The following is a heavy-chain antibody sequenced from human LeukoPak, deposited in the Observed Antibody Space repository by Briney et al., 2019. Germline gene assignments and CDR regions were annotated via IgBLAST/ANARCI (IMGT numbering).Heavy chain of an antibody. V-gene: IGHV3-74*01. J-gene: IGHJ4*02. D-gene: IGHD6-19*01. CDR1: GFTFSSYW. CDR2: INTDGSSP. Sequence: GGSLRLSCAASGFTFSSYWMHWVRQAPGKGLVWVSRINTDGSSPNYADSVKGRFTVSRDNADNTMFLQMNSVRDEDTAVYYCATKQWLAPPPDSWGQGTPVTVSS. CDR3: ATKQWLAPPPDS.